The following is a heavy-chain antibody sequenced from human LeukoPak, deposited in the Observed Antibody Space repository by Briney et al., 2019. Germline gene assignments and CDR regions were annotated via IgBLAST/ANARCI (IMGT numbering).Heavy chain of an antibody. J-gene: IGHJ3*02. V-gene: IGHV4-59*01. Sequence: NPSETLSLTCTVSGGSISIYYWSWLRQPPGRGLEWVGYIYYSGSTNYNASLKSRVTVSVDTSNNQFSLKLSSVTAADTAVYYCARENTMVRGAFDAFDIWGQGTMVTVSS. CDR1: GGSISIYY. CDR2: IYYSGST. CDR3: ARENTMVRGAFDAFDI. D-gene: IGHD3-10*01.